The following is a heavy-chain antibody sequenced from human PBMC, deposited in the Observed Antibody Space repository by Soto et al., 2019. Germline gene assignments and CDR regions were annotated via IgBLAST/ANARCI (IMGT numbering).Heavy chain of an antibody. V-gene: IGHV3-13*05. CDR2: ISAAGDP. J-gene: IGHJ6*02. CDR1: GFTFRNYD. Sequence: EVQLVESGGGLVQPGGSLRLSCEASGFTFRNYDMHWVRQGKGKGLEWVSGISAAGDPDYADSVEGRFTISRENSQNSFFLQMNSLRVGDTAVYYCARTDRDFYGLDVCGQGTTVIVSS. CDR3: ARTDRDFYGLDV.